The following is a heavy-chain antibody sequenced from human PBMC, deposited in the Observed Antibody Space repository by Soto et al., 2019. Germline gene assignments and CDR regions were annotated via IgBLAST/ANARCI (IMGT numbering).Heavy chain of an antibody. CDR2: IIPIFGTA. CDR1: AGTFSSYA. J-gene: IGHJ5*02. V-gene: IGHV1-69*13. D-gene: IGHD3-22*01. CDR3: AITWPGAYCDDSSGRRYNWFDP. Sequence: GASFKVSCYASAGTFSSYASSWGRQARGEGVEGMGGIIPIFGTANYAQKFQGRVTITADESTSTAYMELSSLRSEETAVYSCAITWPGAYCDDSSGRRYNWFDPWGQGTLVTVSS.